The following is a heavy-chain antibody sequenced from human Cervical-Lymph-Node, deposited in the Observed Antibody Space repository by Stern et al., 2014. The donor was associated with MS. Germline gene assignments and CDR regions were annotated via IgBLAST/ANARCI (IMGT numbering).Heavy chain of an antibody. V-gene: IGHV3-30*18. CDR3: AKDWEYDGDIGWYSDV. CDR1: GFDFSHYG. J-gene: IGHJ2*01. CDR2: ISYDVSTK. Sequence: MQLVESEGGVVQPGRSLRVSCAASGFDFSHYGMNWVRQATGKGLEWVAFISYDVSTKYYADSVKGRFTISRDNSNDMVYLQMDSLRTEDTAVYYCAKDWEYDGDIGWYSDVWGRGTLVTVSS. D-gene: IGHD4-17*01.